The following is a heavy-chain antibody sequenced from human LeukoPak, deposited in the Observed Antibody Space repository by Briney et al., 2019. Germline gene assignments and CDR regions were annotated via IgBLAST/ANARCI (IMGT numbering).Heavy chain of an antibody. CDR3: ARRPFSSYCTSTSCVRWFDP. Sequence: GESLKISCKGFGYSFTSYWIGWVRQMPGKGLEWMGIIYPGDSDTRYSPPFQGQVTISADKSISTAYLQWSSLKASDTAMYYCARRPFSSYCTSTSCVRWFDPWGQGTLVTVSS. CDR1: GYSFTSYW. D-gene: IGHD2-2*01. CDR2: IYPGDSDT. V-gene: IGHV5-51*01. J-gene: IGHJ5*02.